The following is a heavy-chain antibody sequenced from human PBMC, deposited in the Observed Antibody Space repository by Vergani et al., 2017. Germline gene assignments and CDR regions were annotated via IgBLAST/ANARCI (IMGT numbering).Heavy chain of an antibody. CDR1: GFSFSSHA. J-gene: IGHJ4*02. Sequence: QVQLAESGGGRVQPGRSLRLSCAASGFSFSSHAIHWVRQAPGKGLEWVAVISNDGSKKYYADSVKGRFTISRDNSKNTLYLQMNSLRAEDTAVYYCGKLTHGTLLMGGPIWGHWGQGTLVTVSS. V-gene: IGHV3-30*18. D-gene: IGHD1/OR15-1a*01. CDR3: GKLTHGTLLMGGPIWGH. CDR2: ISNDGSKK.